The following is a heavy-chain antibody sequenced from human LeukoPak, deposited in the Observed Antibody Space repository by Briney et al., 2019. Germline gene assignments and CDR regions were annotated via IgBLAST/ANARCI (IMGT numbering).Heavy chain of an antibody. CDR2: IYPGDSDT. D-gene: IGHD3-22*01. V-gene: IGHV5-51*01. CDR3: ARASSDYYRHFDY. Sequence: GESLKISCKGSGYSFTSYWIAWVRQMPGKGLEWMGIIYPGDSDTRYSPSFQGQVTISADKSISTAYLQWSSLKASDTAMYYCARASSDYYRHFDYWGQGTLVTVSS. CDR1: GYSFTSYW. J-gene: IGHJ4*02.